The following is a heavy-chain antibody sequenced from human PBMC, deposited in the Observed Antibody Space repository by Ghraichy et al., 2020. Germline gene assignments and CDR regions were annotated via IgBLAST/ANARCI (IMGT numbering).Heavy chain of an antibody. CDR1: GFTFGDYA. J-gene: IGHJ2*01. CDR2: IRSKAYGGTT. Sequence: GGSLRLSCTASGFTFGDYAMSWVRQAPGKGLEWVGFIRSKAYGGTTEYAASVKGRFTISRDDSKGIAYLQMNSLKTEDTAVYYCTRALASVHWYFDLWGRGTLFIVSS. V-gene: IGHV3-49*04. D-gene: IGHD3-10*01. CDR3: TRALASVHWYFDL.